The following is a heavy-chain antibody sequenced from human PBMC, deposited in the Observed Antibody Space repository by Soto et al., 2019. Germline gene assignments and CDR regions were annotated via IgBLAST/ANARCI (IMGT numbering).Heavy chain of an antibody. Sequence: QVQLQESGPGLVKPSETLSLTCTVSGGSISSYYWSWLRQPPGKGLEWIGYIYYSGSTNYNPSHNNRVTISVDTSNNQFSLKLISVTAGDTAVDYCASSIWRGYVFWFDPWCHGTLVTVSS. CDR2: IYYSGST. CDR1: GGSISSYY. D-gene: IGHD3-3*01. V-gene: IGHV4-59*01. CDR3: ASSIWRGYVFWFDP. J-gene: IGHJ5*02.